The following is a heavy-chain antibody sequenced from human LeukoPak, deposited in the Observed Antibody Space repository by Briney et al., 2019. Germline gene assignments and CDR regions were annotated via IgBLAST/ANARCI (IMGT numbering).Heavy chain of an antibody. CDR3: ARTKYELPYNWFDP. Sequence: GGSLRLSCAASGFTFSDYNMNWVRQAPGKGLEWISHISISTENIYYAASVKGRLTISRDNAKNSLYLQMNSLRAEDTAVYYCARTKYELPYNWFDPWGQGTLVTVSS. V-gene: IGHV3-48*01. CDR1: GFTFSDYN. CDR2: ISISTENI. J-gene: IGHJ5*02. D-gene: IGHD2-2*01.